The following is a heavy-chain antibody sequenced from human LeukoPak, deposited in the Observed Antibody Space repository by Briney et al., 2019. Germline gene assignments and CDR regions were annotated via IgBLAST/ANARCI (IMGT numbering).Heavy chain of an antibody. J-gene: IGHJ2*01. CDR2: IYYSGST. D-gene: IGHD3-10*01. CDR1: GGSISSSSYY. Sequence: SETLSLTCTVSGGSISSSSYYWGWLRQPPGKGLEWIGYIYYSGSTNYNPSLKSRVTISVDTSKNQFSLKLSSVTAADTAGYYCARAGRPGVPRNWYFDLWGRGTLVTVSS. V-gene: IGHV4-61*05. CDR3: ARAGRPGVPRNWYFDL.